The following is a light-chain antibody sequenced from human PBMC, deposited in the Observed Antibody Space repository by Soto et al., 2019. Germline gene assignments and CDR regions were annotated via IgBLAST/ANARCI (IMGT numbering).Light chain of an antibody. CDR3: QQTYSTPRT. V-gene: IGKV1-39*01. J-gene: IGKJ1*01. CDR1: QYISSY. CDR2: ATS. Sequence: DIQMTQSPSSLSASVGDRVTITCRASQYISSYLKWYQQKPGKAPKVMIYATSSLHSGVPSRFSGSGSGTDFTLTISSLQPEDFAIYYYQQTYSTPRTFGQGTKVEVK.